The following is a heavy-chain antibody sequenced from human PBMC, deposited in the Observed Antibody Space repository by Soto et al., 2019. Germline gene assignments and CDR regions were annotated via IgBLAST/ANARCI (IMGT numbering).Heavy chain of an antibody. CDR3: VRANWNVDY. Sequence: QVQLVESGGDLVKPGGSLRLSCAASGFTFRIYYMTWVRQAPGEGLEWISYISSAGDYTYYADSVKGRFTISRDNARNSLFLQMNSLRAEDTAVYYCVRANWNVDYWGRGTLVTVSS. J-gene: IGHJ4*02. D-gene: IGHD1-1*01. CDR1: GFTFRIYY. CDR2: ISSAGDYT. V-gene: IGHV3-11*06.